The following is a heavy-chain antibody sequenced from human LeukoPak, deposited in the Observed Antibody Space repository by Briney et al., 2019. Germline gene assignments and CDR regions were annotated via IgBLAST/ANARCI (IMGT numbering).Heavy chain of an antibody. V-gene: IGHV3-73*01. CDR3: TRVPPRGGVVTAYDY. D-gene: IGHD2-21*02. CDR2: IRSKANSYAT. CDR1: GFTFSGSA. Sequence: GGSLRLSCAASGFTFSGSAMHWVRQASGKGLEWVGRIRSKANSYATAYAASVKGRFTISRDDSKNTAYLQMNSLKTEDTAVYYCTRVPPRGGVVTAYDYWGQGTLVTVSS. J-gene: IGHJ4*02.